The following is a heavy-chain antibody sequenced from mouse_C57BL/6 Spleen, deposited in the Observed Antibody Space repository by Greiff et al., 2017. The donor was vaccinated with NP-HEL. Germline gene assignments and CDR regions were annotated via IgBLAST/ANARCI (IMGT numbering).Heavy chain of an antibody. CDR1: GYTFTSYW. CDR3: ARERTTVDYFDY. CDR2: IDPSDSYT. D-gene: IGHD1-1*01. J-gene: IGHJ2*01. Sequence: VQLQQSGAELVMPGASVKLSCKASGYTFTSYWMHWVKQRPGQGLEWIGEIDPSDSYTNYNQKFKGKSTLTVDKSSSTAYMQLSSLTSEDSAVYYCARERTTVDYFDYWGQGTTLTVSS. V-gene: IGHV1-69*01.